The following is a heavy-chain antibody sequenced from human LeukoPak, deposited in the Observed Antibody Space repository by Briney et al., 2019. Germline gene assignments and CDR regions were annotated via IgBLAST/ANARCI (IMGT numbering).Heavy chain of an antibody. D-gene: IGHD5-24*01. V-gene: IGHV3-11*01. Sequence: LSLTCAVYGGSFSGYYWSWIRQAPGKGLERVSYISSSGSTIYYADSVKGRFTISRDNAKNSLYLQMNSLRAEDTAVYYCARLGRWLRLGYFQHWGQGTLVTVSS. CDR3: ARLGRWLRLGYFQH. CDR2: ISSSGSTI. J-gene: IGHJ1*01. CDR1: GGSFSGYY.